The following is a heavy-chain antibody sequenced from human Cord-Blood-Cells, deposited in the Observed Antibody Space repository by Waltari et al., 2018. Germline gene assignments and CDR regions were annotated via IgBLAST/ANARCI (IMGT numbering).Heavy chain of an antibody. CDR1: GGSISSSSYY. Sequence: QLQLQESGPGLVKPSETLSLTCTVSGGSISSSSYYWGWIRQPPGKGLEWIGSIYYSGSTYYTPSRKSRVTISVDTSKNQFSLKLSSVTAADTAVYYCATTTRYSSSWSDYWGQGTLVTVSS. CDR2: IYYSGST. D-gene: IGHD6-13*01. CDR3: ATTTRYSSSWSDY. V-gene: IGHV4-39*01. J-gene: IGHJ4*02.